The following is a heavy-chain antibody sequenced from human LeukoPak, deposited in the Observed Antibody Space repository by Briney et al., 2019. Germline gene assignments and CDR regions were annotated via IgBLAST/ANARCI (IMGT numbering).Heavy chain of an antibody. CDR3: ASRGDDYGDYEGFDP. J-gene: IGHJ5*02. Sequence: GGSLRLSCAASGFTFSSYAMSWVRQAPGKGLDWVSAISGSGGSTYYADSVKGRFTISRDNSKNTLYLQMNSLRAEDTAVYYCASRGDDYGDYEGFDPWGQGTLVTVSS. V-gene: IGHV3-23*01. CDR2: ISGSGGST. D-gene: IGHD4-17*01. CDR1: GFTFSSYA.